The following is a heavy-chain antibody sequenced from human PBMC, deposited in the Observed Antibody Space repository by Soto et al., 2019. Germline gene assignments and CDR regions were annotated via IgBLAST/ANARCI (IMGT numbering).Heavy chain of an antibody. D-gene: IGHD2-15*01. V-gene: IGHV1-8*01. J-gene: IGHJ6*03. CDR3: AILSYYYYYMDV. CDR1: GYTFTSYD. CDR2: TNPNSGNT. Sequence: GASVKVSCKASGYTFTSYDINWVRQATGQGLEWMGWTNPNSGNTGYAQKFQGRVTMTRNTSISTAYMELSSLRSEDTAVYYCAILSYYYYYMDVWGKGTTVTVSS.